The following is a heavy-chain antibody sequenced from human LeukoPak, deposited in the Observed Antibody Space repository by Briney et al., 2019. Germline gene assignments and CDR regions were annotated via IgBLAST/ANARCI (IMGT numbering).Heavy chain of an antibody. V-gene: IGHV4-38-2*01. CDR2: IYHSGST. CDR1: GYSISSGYY. CDR3: ARHPLNYYGSGSYLDY. Sequence: PSETLSLTRAVSGYSISSGYYWGWIRQPPGKGLEWIGSIYHSGSTYYNPSLKSRVTISVDTSKNQFSLKLSSVIAADTAVYYCARHPLNYYGSGSYLDYWGQGTLVTVSS. D-gene: IGHD3-10*01. J-gene: IGHJ4*02.